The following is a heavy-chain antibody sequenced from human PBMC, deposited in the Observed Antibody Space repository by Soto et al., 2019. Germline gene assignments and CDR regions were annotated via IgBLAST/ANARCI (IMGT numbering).Heavy chain of an antibody. CDR3: ARGSTGYSSSWYRY. CDR2: IYNSGST. J-gene: IGHJ4*02. CDR1: GGSISSYY. V-gene: IGHV4-59*08. D-gene: IGHD6-13*01. Sequence: QVQLQESGPGLVKPAETLSLTCTVSGGSISSYYWSWIRQPPGKGLEWIGYIYNSGSTNYNPSLKSRNTISVHTSKNQTSLKLSPVTAADTAVDYCARGSTGYSSSWYRYWRQRTLVTVSS.